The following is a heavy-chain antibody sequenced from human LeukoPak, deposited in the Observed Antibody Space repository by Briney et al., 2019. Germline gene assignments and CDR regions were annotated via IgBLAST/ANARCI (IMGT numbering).Heavy chain of an antibody. CDR3: ARGNWGLFDY. V-gene: IGHV4-34*01. D-gene: IGHD7-27*01. Sequence: SETLSLTCAVYGGSFCGYYWSWIRQPPGKGLEWIGEINHSGSTNYNPSLKSRVTISVDTSKNQFSLKLSSVTAADTAVYYCARGNWGLFDYWGQGTLVTVSS. J-gene: IGHJ4*02. CDR1: GGSFCGYY. CDR2: INHSGST.